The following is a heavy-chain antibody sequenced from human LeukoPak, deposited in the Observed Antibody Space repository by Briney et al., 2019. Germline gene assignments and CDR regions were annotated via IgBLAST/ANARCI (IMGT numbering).Heavy chain of an antibody. D-gene: IGHD3-22*01. Sequence: SETLSLTCTVSGRSIDSNSWTWIRQPPGKGLEWIGYIYYSGTTNYNPSLKSRVTMSVDMSKNQFSLRLSSVTAADTAVYYCVGCSYDSSSSGYYYAFDYWGQGTLVTVSS. CDR1: GRSIDSNS. V-gene: IGHV4-59*01. J-gene: IGHJ4*02. CDR2: IYYSGTT. CDR3: VGCSYDSSSSGYYYAFDY.